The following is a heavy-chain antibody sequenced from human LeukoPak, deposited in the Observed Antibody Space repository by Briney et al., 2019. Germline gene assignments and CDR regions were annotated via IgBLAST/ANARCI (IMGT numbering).Heavy chain of an antibody. CDR1: GFTFSNYM. V-gene: IGHV3-74*01. Sequence: GGSLRLSCAASGFTFSNYMMHWVRQAPGKGRVWVSRIKSDGITITYADSVKGRFTISRDNAKNTLYLQMNSLRAEDTAVYYCQRDLNWSLDQWGQGTLVTVPS. CDR3: QRDLNWSLDQ. J-gene: IGHJ4*02. CDR2: IKSDGITI. D-gene: IGHD1-20*01.